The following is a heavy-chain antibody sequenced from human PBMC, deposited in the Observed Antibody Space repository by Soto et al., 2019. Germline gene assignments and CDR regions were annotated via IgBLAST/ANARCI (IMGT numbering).Heavy chain of an antibody. Sequence: PGGSLRLSCAASGFTFSSYSMNWVRQAPGKGLEWVSSISSSSSYTYYADSVKGRFTISRDNAKNSLYLQMNSLRAEDTAVYYCARVDSSSSPFDYWGQGTLVTVSS. CDR1: GFTFSSYS. D-gene: IGHD6-6*01. CDR3: ARVDSSSSPFDY. CDR2: ISSSSSYT. J-gene: IGHJ4*02. V-gene: IGHV3-21*01.